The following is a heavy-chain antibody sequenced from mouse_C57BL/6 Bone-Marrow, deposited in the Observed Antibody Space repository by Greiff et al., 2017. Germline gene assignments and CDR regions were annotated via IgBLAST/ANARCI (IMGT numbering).Heavy chain of an antibody. CDR3: ARDEGKAY. Sequence: EVMLVESGGGLVKPGGSLKLSCAASGFTFSSYAMSWVRQTPEKRLEWVATISDGGSYTYYPDNVKGRFTISRDTAKNNLYLQMSHLKSEDTAMYYCARDEGKAYWGQGTLVTVSA. V-gene: IGHV5-4*01. J-gene: IGHJ3*01. CDR1: GFTFSSYA. CDR2: ISDGGSYT.